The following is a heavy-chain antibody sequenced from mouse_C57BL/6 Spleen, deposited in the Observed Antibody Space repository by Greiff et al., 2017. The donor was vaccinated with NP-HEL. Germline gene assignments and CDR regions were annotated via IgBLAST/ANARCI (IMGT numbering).Heavy chain of an antibody. Sequence: QVQLQQSGAELARPGASVKLSCKASGYTFTSYGISWVKQRTGQGLEWIGEIYPRSGNTYYNEKFKGKASLTADKSSSTAYMELRSLTSEDSAVYFCARDEDKDGSAYFDYWGQGTTLTVSS. V-gene: IGHV1-81*01. J-gene: IGHJ2*01. CDR2: IYPRSGNT. D-gene: IGHD1-1*01. CDR3: ARDEDKDGSAYFDY. CDR1: GYTFTSYG.